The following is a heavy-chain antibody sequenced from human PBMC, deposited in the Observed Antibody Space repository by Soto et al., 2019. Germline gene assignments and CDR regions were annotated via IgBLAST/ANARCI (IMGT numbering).Heavy chain of an antibody. V-gene: IGHV4-31*03. CDR3: ARDIRVYCSSTSCYKEQNYYYGMDV. CDR2: IYYSGST. CDR1: GGSISSGGYY. D-gene: IGHD2-2*02. J-gene: IGHJ6*02. Sequence: LSLTCTVSGGSISSGGYYWSWIRQHPGKGLEWIGYIYYSGSTYYNPSLKSRVTISVDTSKNQFSLKLSSVTAADTAVYYCARDIRVYCSSTSCYKEQNYYYGMDVWGQGTTVTVSS.